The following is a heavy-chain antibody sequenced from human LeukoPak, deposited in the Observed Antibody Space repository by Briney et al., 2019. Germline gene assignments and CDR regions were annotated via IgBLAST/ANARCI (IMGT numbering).Heavy chain of an antibody. J-gene: IGHJ4*02. V-gene: IGHV1-2*06. Sequence: ASVKVSCKASGYTFTGYYMHWVRQAPGQGLEWMGRINPNSGGTNYAQKLQGRVTMTTDTSTSTAYMELRSLRSDDTAVYYCARSVVPAAIQGDYWGQGTLVTVSS. CDR3: ARSVVPAAIQGDY. CDR1: GYTFTGYY. D-gene: IGHD2-2*02. CDR2: INPNSGGT.